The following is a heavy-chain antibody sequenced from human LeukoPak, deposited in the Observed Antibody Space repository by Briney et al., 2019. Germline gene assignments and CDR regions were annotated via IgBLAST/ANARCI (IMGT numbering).Heavy chain of an antibody. V-gene: IGHV2-5*02. J-gene: IGHJ4*02. D-gene: IGHD6-13*01. Sequence: SGPTLVKPTQTLTLTCTFSGFSLSTNGVGVGWIRQPPGEALEWLTLIYWDDDKRYNPSLKSRLTVTKDVSKNQVVLTLTNMDPEDTATYYCAHRLTGYNSNWYHGYFDYWGQGTLVTVSS. CDR1: GFSLSTNGVG. CDR2: IYWDDDK. CDR3: AHRLTGYNSNWYHGYFDY.